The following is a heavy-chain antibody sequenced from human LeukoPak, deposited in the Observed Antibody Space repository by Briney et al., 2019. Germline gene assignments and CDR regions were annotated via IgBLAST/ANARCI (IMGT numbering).Heavy chain of an antibody. Sequence: SQTLSLTCTVSGGSISSGSYYWNWIRQPAGKRLEWLGNIFTRGTTNYNASLESRLTISLDTARNQFSLYLSSVTAADTAMYFCARSSLAVYFDYWGQGTLVAASS. D-gene: IGHD6-19*01. CDR1: GGSISSGSYY. CDR3: ARSSLAVYFDY. V-gene: IGHV4-61*09. CDR2: IFTRGTT. J-gene: IGHJ4*02.